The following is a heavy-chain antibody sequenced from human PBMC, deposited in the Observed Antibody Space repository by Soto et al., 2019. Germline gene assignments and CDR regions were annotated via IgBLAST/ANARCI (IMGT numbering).Heavy chain of an antibody. Sequence: GGSLRLSCAASGFTFSSYAMSWVRQAPGKGLEWVTVISSEGATKHYADSVKGRFSVSRDNSKNTLYLQMNSLRGEDTAVYYCVTDNWNDEIIFDYWGQGSLVTVSS. J-gene: IGHJ4*02. CDR1: GFTFSSYA. CDR3: VTDNWNDEIIFDY. V-gene: IGHV3-30-3*01. CDR2: ISSEGATK. D-gene: IGHD1-20*01.